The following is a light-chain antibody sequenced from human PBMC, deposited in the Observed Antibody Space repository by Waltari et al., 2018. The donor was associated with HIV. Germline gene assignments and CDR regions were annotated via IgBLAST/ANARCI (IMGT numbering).Light chain of an antibody. J-gene: IGKJ1*01. V-gene: IGKV3-15*01. CDR3: QQYSRWPPTWT. CDR2: DAS. Sequence: EVVMTQSPGTLSVSPGERATLSCRSSENIRNNLAWYQHKPGQAPRLLFYDASARATGVPARFSGIGSGTEFTLTISGLQSEDFAIYYCQQYSRWPPTWTFGQGTKVDVK. CDR1: ENIRNN.